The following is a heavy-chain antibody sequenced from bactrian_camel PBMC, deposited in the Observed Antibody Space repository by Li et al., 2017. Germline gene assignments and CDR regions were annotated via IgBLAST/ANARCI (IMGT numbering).Heavy chain of an antibody. CDR3: NGRFGTDDTLYDH. CDR2: ADTAGSA. D-gene: IGHD1*01. J-gene: IGHJ4*01. Sequence: VQLVESGGGSVQAGGSLRLSCEVSGITEGTNFIGWFRQSPGREREGVAAADTAGSATYTYAAQGRFFISRDNSKRTLWLQMNNLKSEDTARYYCNGRFGTDDTLYDHWDQGTQVTVS. CDR1: GITEGTNF. V-gene: IGHV3S53*01.